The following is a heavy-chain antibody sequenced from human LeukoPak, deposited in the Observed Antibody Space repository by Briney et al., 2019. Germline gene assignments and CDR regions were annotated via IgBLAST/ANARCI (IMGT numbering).Heavy chain of an antibody. D-gene: IGHD6-13*01. Sequence: PGGSLRLSCAASGFTFSSYAMSWVRQAPGKGLEWVSAISGSGGSTYYADSVKGRFTISRDNAKNSVYLQMNSLTDEDTGVYYCARGGGSGRYGLPFDSWGQGTLVTVSS. CDR1: GFTFSSYA. J-gene: IGHJ4*02. CDR2: ISGSGGST. V-gene: IGHV3-23*01. CDR3: ARGGGSGRYGLPFDS.